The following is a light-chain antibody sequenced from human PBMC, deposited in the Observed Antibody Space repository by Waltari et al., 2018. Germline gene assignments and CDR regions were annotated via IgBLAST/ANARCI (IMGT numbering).Light chain of an antibody. J-gene: IGLJ3*02. CDR3: SSYTSSTTWV. Sequence: QSALTQPASVSGSPGQSITISCTGTSSDVGGYNYVSWYQQHPGKAPHLIIYEVSNRPSGISNRFSGSKSGNTASLTISGLQAEDEADYYCSSYTSSTTWVFGGGTKMTVL. CDR1: SSDVGGYNY. CDR2: EVS. V-gene: IGLV2-14*01.